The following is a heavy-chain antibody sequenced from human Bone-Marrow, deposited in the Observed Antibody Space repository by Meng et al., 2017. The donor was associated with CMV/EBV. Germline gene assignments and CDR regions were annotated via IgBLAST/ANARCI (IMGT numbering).Heavy chain of an antibody. V-gene: IGHV4-59*01. CDR3: ARTNNRFEYSSSGAGMDV. D-gene: IGHD6-6*01. Sequence: SETLSLTCTVSGGSISSYYWSWIRQPPGKGLEWIGYIYYSGSTNYNPSLKSRVTISVDTSKNQFSLKLSSVTAADTAVYYCARTNNRFEYSSSGAGMDVWGQGTTATVSS. J-gene: IGHJ6*02. CDR1: GGSISSYY. CDR2: IYYSGST.